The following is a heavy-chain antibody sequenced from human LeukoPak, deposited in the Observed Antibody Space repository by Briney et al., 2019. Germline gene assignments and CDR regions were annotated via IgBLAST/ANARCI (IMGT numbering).Heavy chain of an antibody. Sequence: SETLSLTCAVYGGSFNGYYWSWIRQPPGKGLEWIGEINHSGSTNYNPSLKSRVTISVDTSKNQFSLKLSSVTAADTAVYYCARVGPWELLSRWLAKGTAYYFDYWGQGTLVSVST. V-gene: IGHV4-34*01. CDR3: ARVGPWELLSRWLAKGTAYYFDY. CDR2: INHSGST. D-gene: IGHD1-26*01. J-gene: IGHJ4*02. CDR1: GGSFNGYY.